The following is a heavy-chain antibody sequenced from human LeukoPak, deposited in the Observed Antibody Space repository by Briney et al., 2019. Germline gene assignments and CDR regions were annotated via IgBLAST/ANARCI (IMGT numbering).Heavy chain of an antibody. CDR3: ARGFFRLQSVLNY. V-gene: IGHV1-8*01. CDR1: GYTFTSYD. CDR2: MNPNSGNT. D-gene: IGHD5-24*01. Sequence: APVRASCKASGYTFTSYDINWVRQATGQGLEWMGWMNPNSGNTGYAQKFQGRVTMTRNTPISTAYMELSSLRSEDTAVYYCARGFFRLQSVLNYWGQGTLVTVSS. J-gene: IGHJ4*02.